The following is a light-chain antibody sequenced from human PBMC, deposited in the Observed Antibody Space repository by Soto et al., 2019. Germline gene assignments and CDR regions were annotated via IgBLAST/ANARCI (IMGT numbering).Light chain of an antibody. V-gene: IGKV1-39*01. J-gene: IGKJ1*01. CDR3: QQSYSTPWT. Sequence: DIQMTHSPSSLSVSVGDRVTITCRASQRISSYLDCYQQKLGKAPKLLIYAASTLQSGVPSRFSGCGSGTDFTLTISSXQPEDFATYYCQQSYSTPWTFGQGTKVDIK. CDR1: QRISSY. CDR2: AAS.